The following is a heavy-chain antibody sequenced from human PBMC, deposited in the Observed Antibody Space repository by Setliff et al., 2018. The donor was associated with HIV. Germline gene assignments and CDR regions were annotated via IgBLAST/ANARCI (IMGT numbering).Heavy chain of an antibody. J-gene: IGHJ3*01. CDR2: IYHSGST. CDR1: GYSISSGFY. D-gene: IGHD2-21*02. Sequence: SETLSLTCTVSGYSISSGFYWGWIRQPPGKGLEWIGSIYHSGSTYYNPSLQGRVPMFFDTSEDHFSLRLNSVTAADTAVYYCARGEACGGGCHYAFELWGRGTMVTVSS. CDR3: ARGEACGGGCHYAFEL. V-gene: IGHV4-38-2*02.